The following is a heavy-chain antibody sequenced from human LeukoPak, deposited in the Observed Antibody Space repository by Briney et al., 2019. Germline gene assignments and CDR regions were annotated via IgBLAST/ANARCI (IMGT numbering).Heavy chain of an antibody. D-gene: IGHD6-19*01. CDR3: ARSTVYSSGWYDAFDI. Sequence: SETLSLICTVSGGSISSYYWSWIRQPPGKGLEWIGYIYYSGSTNYNPSLKSRVTISVDTSKNQFSLKLSSVTAADTAVYYCARSTVYSSGWYDAFDIWGQGTMVTVSS. J-gene: IGHJ3*02. CDR1: GGSISSYY. V-gene: IGHV4-59*01. CDR2: IYYSGST.